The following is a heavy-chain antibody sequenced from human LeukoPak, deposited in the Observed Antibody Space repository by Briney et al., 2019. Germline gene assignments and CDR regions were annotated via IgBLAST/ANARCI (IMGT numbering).Heavy chain of an antibody. CDR2: MSSDGSIK. V-gene: IGHV3-30-3*01. CDR1: GFTFINYE. CDR3: ARDLRSGSPDYFDS. Sequence: GRSLRLSCVASGFTFINYEIHWVRQAPGKGLEWVSAMSSDGSIKIYTDSVKGRFTISRDNSKNTQYLEMNSLRVDDTAVYFCARDLRSGSPDYFDSWGQGTLVTVSS. J-gene: IGHJ4*02. D-gene: IGHD1-14*01.